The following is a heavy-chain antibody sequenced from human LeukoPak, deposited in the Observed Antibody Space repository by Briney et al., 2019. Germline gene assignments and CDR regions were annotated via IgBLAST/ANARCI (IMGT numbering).Heavy chain of an antibody. D-gene: IGHD6-6*01. V-gene: IGHV1-69*05. CDR2: IIPIFGTA. CDR3: ARIAIAARVFDY. CDR1: GYTFTGYY. J-gene: IGHJ4*02. Sequence: VASVKVSCKASGYTFTGYYMHWVRQAPGQGLEWMGRIIPIFGTANYAQKFQGRVTITTDESTSTAYMELSSLRSEDTAVYYCARIAIAARVFDYWGQGTLVTVSS.